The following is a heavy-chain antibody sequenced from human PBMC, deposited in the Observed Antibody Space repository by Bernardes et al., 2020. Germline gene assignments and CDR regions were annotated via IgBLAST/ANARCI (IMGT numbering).Heavy chain of an antibody. J-gene: IGHJ4*02. CDR3: ARDAAFGFGV. CDR1: GFNVRNNY. CDR2: MYSNGDT. Sequence: GGSLRLSCAVSGFNVRNNYMRWVRQAPGKGLELVSIMYSNGDTYYADSVKGRFTISRDNSKNTVFLQMNSLRVEDTAVYYCARDAAFGFGVWGQGTLVSVS. D-gene: IGHD3-10*01. V-gene: IGHV3-53*01.